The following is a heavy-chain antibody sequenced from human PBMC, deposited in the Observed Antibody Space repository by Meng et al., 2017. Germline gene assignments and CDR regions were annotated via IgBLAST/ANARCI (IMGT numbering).Heavy chain of an antibody. Sequence: SETLSLTCTVSGYSISSGYYWGWIRQPPGKGLEWIGSIYHSGSTYYNPSLKSRVTISVDTSKNQFSLKLSSVTAADTAVYYCASLHYGQYYFDYWGQGTLVTVSS. V-gene: IGHV4-38-2*02. J-gene: IGHJ4*02. CDR1: GYSISSGYY. D-gene: IGHD4-17*01. CDR2: IYHSGST. CDR3: ASLHYGQYYFDY.